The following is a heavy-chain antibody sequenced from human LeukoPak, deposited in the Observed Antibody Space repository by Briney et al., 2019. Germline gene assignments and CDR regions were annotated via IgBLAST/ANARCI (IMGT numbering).Heavy chain of an antibody. D-gene: IGHD2-2*01. CDR1: GFTFSSYS. CDR2: ISSSSSYI. Sequence: GGSLRLSCAASGFTFSSYSMNWVRQAPGKGLEWVSSISSSSSYIYYADSVKGRFTISRDNAENSLYLQMNSLRAEDTAVYYCARDRVDIVVVPAAPDAFDIWGQGTMVTVSS. V-gene: IGHV3-21*01. J-gene: IGHJ3*02. CDR3: ARDRVDIVVVPAAPDAFDI.